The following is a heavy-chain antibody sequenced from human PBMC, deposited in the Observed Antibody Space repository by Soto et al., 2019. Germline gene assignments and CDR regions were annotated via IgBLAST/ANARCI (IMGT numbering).Heavy chain of an antibody. CDR1: GFTFSTHV. CDR3: AKDRLRAVVGGCGPFDA. Sequence: EVQLLESGGGLVRPGGSLRVTCETSGFTFSTHVMSWVRQAPGKRLEWVSSISGDGDSTSYADSVKGRMTISRDNSNNTLHLHMSSLTADDAAIYYCAKDRLRAVVGGCGPFDAWGQGALGYVSS. D-gene: IGHD2-21*01. CDR2: ISGDGDST. J-gene: IGHJ5*02. V-gene: IGHV3-23*01.